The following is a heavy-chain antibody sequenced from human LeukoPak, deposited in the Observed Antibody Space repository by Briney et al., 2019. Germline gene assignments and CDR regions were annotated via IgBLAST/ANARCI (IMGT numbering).Heavy chain of an antibody. V-gene: IGHV1-18*01. Sequence: ASVKVSCKASGYTFTSYGISWVRQAPGQGLEWMGWISAYNGNTNYAQKFQGRVTMTEDTSTDTAYMELSSLRSEDTAVYYCATDSRGSGKVDYWGQGTLVTVSS. CDR3: ATDSRGSGKVDY. CDR1: GYTFTSYG. D-gene: IGHD3-10*01. CDR2: ISAYNGNT. J-gene: IGHJ4*02.